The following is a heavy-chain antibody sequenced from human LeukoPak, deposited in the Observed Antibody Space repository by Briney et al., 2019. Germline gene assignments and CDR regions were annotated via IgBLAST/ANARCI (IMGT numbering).Heavy chain of an antibody. CDR3: ARKYCSSTSCYERTGWFDP. CDR1: GGTFSSYA. CDR2: IIPIFGTA. D-gene: IGHD2-2*01. V-gene: IGHV1-69*13. J-gene: IGHJ5*02. Sequence: SVNVSCKASGGTFSSYAISWVRQAPGQGLEWMGGIIPIFGTANYAQKFQGRVTITADESTSTAYMELSSLRSEDTAVYYCARKYCSSTSCYERTGWFDPWGQGTLVTVSS.